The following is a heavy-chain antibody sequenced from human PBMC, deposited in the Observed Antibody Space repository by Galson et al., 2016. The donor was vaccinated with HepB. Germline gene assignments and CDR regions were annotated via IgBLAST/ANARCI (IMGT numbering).Heavy chain of an antibody. D-gene: IGHD4-17*01. CDR3: ARGGGAYGDYLFLGY. Sequence: QSGAEVKKPGESLKISCTGSGYSFTNYWIAWVRQMPGKGLEWMGLIYPGDSERRYSPSFQGQVTSSAAKSTSTAYLQWNSLKASDTAMYYCARGGGAYGDYLFLGYWGPGTLVTVSS. J-gene: IGHJ4*02. CDR2: IYPGDSER. CDR1: GYSFTNYW. V-gene: IGHV5-51*01.